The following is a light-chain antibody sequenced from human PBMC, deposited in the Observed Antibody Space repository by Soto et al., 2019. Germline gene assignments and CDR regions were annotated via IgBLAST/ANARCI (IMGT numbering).Light chain of an antibody. CDR1: QSVSSSY. CDR2: GAS. J-gene: IGKJ1*01. V-gene: IGKV3-20*01. CDR3: QQYGSSVT. Sequence: IVLAHSPGTLSFSPGEIATLSFRASQSVSSSYLAWYQQKPGQAPRLLIYGASSRATGIPDRFSGSESGTDFTLRISRLEPEDFAVYYCQQYGSSVTFGQGTKVDIK.